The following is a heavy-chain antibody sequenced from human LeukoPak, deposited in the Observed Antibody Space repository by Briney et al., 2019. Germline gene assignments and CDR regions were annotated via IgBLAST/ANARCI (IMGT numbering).Heavy chain of an antibody. CDR3: AKDGTAVLYYFDY. CDR2: IWYDGSNE. V-gene: IGHV3-33*06. J-gene: IGHJ4*02. D-gene: IGHD6-13*01. Sequence: GGSLRLSCAASGFTFSTYGMHWVRQAPGKGLEWVTLIWYDGSNEYYADSVKGRFTISRDNSKNTLYLQMNSLRAEDTAVYYCAKDGTAVLYYFDYWGQGTLVTVSS. CDR1: GFTFSTYG.